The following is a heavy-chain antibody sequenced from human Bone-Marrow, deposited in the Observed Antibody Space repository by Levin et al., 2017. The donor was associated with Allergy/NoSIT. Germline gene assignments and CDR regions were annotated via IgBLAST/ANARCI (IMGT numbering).Heavy chain of an antibody. Sequence: GESLKISCTASGFAFGDYAMTWFRQAPGKGLEWVGLIKSKVYGGTTEYAASVKGRFTMSRDDSKSIVYLQMNSLKIEDTAVYYCTAVAGDYWGQGTLVTVSS. CDR3: TAVAGDY. J-gene: IGHJ4*02. D-gene: IGHD6-19*01. CDR1: GFAFGDYA. V-gene: IGHV3-49*03. CDR2: IKSKVYGGTT.